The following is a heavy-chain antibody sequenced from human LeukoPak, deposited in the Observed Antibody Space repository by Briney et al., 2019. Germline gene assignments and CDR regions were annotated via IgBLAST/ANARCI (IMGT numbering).Heavy chain of an antibody. Sequence: SETLSLTCAVYGGSFSGYYWSWIRQPPGKGLEWIGEINHSGSTNYNPSLKSRVTISVDTSKNQCSLKLSSVTAADTAVYYCARGPSDGSGSYYFDYWGQGTLVTVSS. V-gene: IGHV4-34*01. D-gene: IGHD3-10*01. CDR2: INHSGST. J-gene: IGHJ4*02. CDR1: GGSFSGYY. CDR3: ARGPSDGSGSYYFDY.